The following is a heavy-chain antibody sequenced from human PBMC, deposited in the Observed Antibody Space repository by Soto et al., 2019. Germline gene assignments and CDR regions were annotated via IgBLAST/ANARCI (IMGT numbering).Heavy chain of an antibody. V-gene: IGHV5-51*01. CDR3: ARRGHGSGSYHPFDY. CDR1: GYSFSSHW. Sequence: GESLKISCKGSGYSFSSHWIGWVRQMPGKGLEWMGIIYPGDSDTRYSPSFQGQVLISADTSISTAYLQWSSLKASGTAMYYCARRGHGSGSYHPFDYWGQGALVTVSS. D-gene: IGHD3-10*01. CDR2: IYPGDSDT. J-gene: IGHJ4*02.